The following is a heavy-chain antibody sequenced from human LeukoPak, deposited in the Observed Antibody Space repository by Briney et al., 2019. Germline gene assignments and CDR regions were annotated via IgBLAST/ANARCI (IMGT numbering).Heavy chain of an antibody. CDR2: ISGSGGST. CDR1: GFTVSSNY. V-gene: IGHV3-23*01. CDR3: AKEGVGCSGGSCYAHPQYYYYGMDV. Sequence: PGGSLRLSCAASGFTVSSNYMSWVRQAPGKGLEWVSAISGSGGSTYYADSVKGRFTISRDNSKNTLYLQMNSLRAEDTAVYYCAKEGVGCSGGSCYAHPQYYYYGMDVWGQGTTVTVTS. J-gene: IGHJ6*02. D-gene: IGHD2-15*01.